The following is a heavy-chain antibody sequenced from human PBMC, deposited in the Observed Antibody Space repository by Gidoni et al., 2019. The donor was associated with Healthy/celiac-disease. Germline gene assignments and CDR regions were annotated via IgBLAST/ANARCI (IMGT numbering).Heavy chain of an antibody. CDR3: LLLPGRYYYYGMDV. J-gene: IGHJ6*02. Sequence: EVQLLESGGGLVQPGGSLRLSCAASGFTFSSYAMSWVRQAPGKGLEWGSAISGSGGSTYYADSVKGRFTISRDNSKNTLYLQMNSLRAEDTAVYYALLLPGRYYYYGMDVWGQGTTVTVSS. CDR2: ISGSGGST. D-gene: IGHD2-15*01. CDR1: GFTFSSYA. V-gene: IGHV3-23*01.